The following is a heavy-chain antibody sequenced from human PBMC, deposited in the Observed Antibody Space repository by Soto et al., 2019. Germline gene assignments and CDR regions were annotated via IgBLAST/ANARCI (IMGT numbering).Heavy chain of an antibody. J-gene: IGHJ5*02. CDR3: ARATTMVPRNWFDX. Sequence: SETLSLTCTVSGGSISSCYWSWIRQPPGKGLEWILYIYYSGSTNYKPSLKSLVTISVDTSKNQFSLKLSSVTAADTAVYYCARATTMVPRNWFDXWGQGTLVTVSX. D-gene: IGHD3-10*01. CDR2: IYYSGST. V-gene: IGHV4-59*01. CDR1: GGSISSCY.